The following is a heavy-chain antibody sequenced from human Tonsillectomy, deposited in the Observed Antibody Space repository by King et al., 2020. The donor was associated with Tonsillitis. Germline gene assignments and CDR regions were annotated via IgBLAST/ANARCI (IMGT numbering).Heavy chain of an antibody. CDR2: ISSSGNTL. CDR1: GFSFSSYE. J-gene: IGHJ4*02. CDR3: ARERIYGDYMDY. Sequence: VQLVESGGGLVQPGGSLRLSCAASGFSFSSYEMNWVRQAPGKGLEWVSYISSSGNTLYYAASVKGRFTIFRDNAKNSLYVQMNSLRAEDTAVYYCARERIYGDYMDYWGQGTLVTVSS. V-gene: IGHV3-48*03. D-gene: IGHD4-17*01.